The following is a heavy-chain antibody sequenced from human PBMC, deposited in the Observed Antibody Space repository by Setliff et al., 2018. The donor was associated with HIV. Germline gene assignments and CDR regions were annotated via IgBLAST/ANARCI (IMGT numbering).Heavy chain of an antibody. D-gene: IGHD3-10*01. CDR1: GGSFSGHY. V-gene: IGHV4-34*01. J-gene: IGHJ3*02. CDR3: ARAPNRIGNMVRGVSRAYDI. CDR2: INRNGNT. Sequence: SETLSLTCAVYGGSFSGHYWSWIRQPPGKGLEWIGEINRNGNTNYNPSLKCRVTISVDTSKNQFSLKLSSVTAADTGLYFCARAPNRIGNMVRGVSRAYDIWGQGTMVTVSS.